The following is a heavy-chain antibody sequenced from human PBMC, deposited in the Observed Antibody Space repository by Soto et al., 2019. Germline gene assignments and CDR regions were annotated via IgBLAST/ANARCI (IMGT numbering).Heavy chain of an antibody. D-gene: IGHD3-3*01. Sequence: LRLSCAASGFTFDDYAMYWVRQAPGKGLEWVSGITWNSGNIGYADSVKGRFTISRDNAKNSLYLQMNSLRVEDTALYFCVKGRGWRSLYCYYGMDVWGQGTTVTVSS. CDR1: GFTFDDYA. J-gene: IGHJ6*02. CDR2: ITWNSGNI. CDR3: VKGRGWRSLYCYYGMDV. V-gene: IGHV3-9*01.